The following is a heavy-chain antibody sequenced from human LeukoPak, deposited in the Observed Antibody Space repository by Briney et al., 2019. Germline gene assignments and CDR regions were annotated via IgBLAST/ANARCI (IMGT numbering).Heavy chain of an antibody. J-gene: IGHJ5*02. CDR2: IYYSGST. Sequence: SETLSLTCTVSGGSISSSSYYWGWIRQPPGKGLEWIGSIYYSGSTYYNPSLKSRVTISVDTSKNQFSLKLSSVTAADTAVYYCARALYSSGWYLAFRLDPWGQGTLVTVSS. V-gene: IGHV4-39*07. CDR3: ARALYSSGWYLAFRLDP. CDR1: GGSISSSSYY. D-gene: IGHD6-19*01.